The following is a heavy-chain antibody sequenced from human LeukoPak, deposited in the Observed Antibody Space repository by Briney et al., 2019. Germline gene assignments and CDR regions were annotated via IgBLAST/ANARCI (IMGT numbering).Heavy chain of an antibody. J-gene: IGHJ5*02. Sequence: ASVKVSCKASGYRFTVYFMHWVRQAPGKGLEWMGWIDPNRGATNYAQNFQGRVAMTRDTSSNTVYMELSGLTSDDTGIDYCARDQGTAYSSHGDWFDPWGQATLVTVSS. D-gene: IGHD6-19*01. V-gene: IGHV1-2*02. CDR2: IDPNRGAT. CDR1: GYRFTVYF. CDR3: ARDQGTAYSSHGDWFDP.